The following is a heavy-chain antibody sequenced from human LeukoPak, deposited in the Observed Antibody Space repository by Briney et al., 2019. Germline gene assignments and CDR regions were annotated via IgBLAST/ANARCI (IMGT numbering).Heavy chain of an antibody. CDR3: AKDLFEVYDFWIT. J-gene: IGHJ5*02. Sequence: HPGGSLRLSCAASGFTFSSYAMSWVRQAPGKGLEWVSAISGSGGSTYYADSVKGRFTISRDNSKNTLYLQMNSLRAEDTAVYYCAKDLFEVYDFWITWGQGTLVTVSS. D-gene: IGHD3-3*01. CDR1: GFTFSSYA. CDR2: ISGSGGST. V-gene: IGHV3-23*01.